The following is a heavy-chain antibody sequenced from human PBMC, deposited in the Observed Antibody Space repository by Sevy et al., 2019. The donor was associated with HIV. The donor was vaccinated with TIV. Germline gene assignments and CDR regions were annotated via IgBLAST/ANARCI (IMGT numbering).Heavy chain of an antibody. CDR1: GFTFFSHV. CDR3: ATGTTDSSISWVFDV. J-gene: IGHJ3*01. V-gene: IGHV3-23*01. CDR2: LSGSGGTT. Sequence: GGSLRLSCAASGFTFFSHVMSWVRQAPGKGLEWVSGLSGSGGTTYYADSVKGRFSISRDNSTNKLYLQMSSLRIEDTAVYYCATGTTDSSISWVFDVWGQGTMVTVSS. D-gene: IGHD6-13*01.